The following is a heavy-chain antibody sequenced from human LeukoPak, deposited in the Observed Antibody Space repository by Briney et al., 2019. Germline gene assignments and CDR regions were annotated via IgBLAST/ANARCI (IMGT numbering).Heavy chain of an antibody. J-gene: IGHJ4*02. Sequence: PGGSLRLSCAASGFTFSSYWMHWVRQAPGKGLVWVSRINSDGSSTTYAASVKGRFTISRDNAKKSLYLQMSSLRAEDTTVYYCARDDFGDYVLYWGQGTLVTVSS. CDR1: GFTFSSYW. D-gene: IGHD4-17*01. V-gene: IGHV3-74*01. CDR3: ARDDFGDYVLY. CDR2: INSDGSST.